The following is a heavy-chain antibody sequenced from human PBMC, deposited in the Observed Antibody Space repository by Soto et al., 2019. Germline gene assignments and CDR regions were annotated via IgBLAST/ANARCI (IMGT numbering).Heavy chain of an antibody. V-gene: IGHV4-59*12. Sequence: SETLSLTCTVSRGSISNYFWTWIRQPPGKGLEWIGYISYSGTTNYNPSLKSRVTISVDTSKSQFSLKLSSVTAADTAVYYCARGRTLLYYYYYGMDVWGQGTTVTVSS. CDR1: RGSISNYF. J-gene: IGHJ6*02. D-gene: IGHD1-26*01. CDR2: ISYSGTT. CDR3: ARGRTLLYYYYYGMDV.